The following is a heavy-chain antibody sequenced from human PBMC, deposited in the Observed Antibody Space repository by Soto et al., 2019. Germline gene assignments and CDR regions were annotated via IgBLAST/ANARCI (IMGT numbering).Heavy chain of an antibody. CDR2: IYHSGST. CDR3: ARGLGP. Sequence: SETLSLTCAVSGGSMSSGGYFWSWIRQPPGKGLEWIGYIYHSGSTYYNPSLKSRVTISVDRSKNQFPLKLSSVTAADTAVYYCARGLGPWGQGTLVTVSS. V-gene: IGHV4-30-2*01. CDR1: GGSMSSGGYF. D-gene: IGHD3-10*01. J-gene: IGHJ5*02.